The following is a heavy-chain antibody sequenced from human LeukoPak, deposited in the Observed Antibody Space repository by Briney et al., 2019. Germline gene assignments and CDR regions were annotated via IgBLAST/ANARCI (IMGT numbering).Heavy chain of an antibody. CDR3: ARGHKGLEV. V-gene: IGHV4-59*01. Sequence: PSETLSLTCSVSGASISAYYWSWIRQPPGKGLEWIGYIHYSGTINYNPSLMGRVTISVDSSKNQFSLRLSSVTAADTAVYFCARGHKGLEVWGQGATVTVSS. CDR2: IHYSGTI. J-gene: IGHJ6*02. CDR1: GASISAYY.